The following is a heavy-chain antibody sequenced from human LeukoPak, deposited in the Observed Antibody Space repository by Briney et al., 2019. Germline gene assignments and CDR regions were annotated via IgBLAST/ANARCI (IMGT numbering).Heavy chain of an antibody. Sequence: QAGGSLRLSCAASRFTFSNYWMHWVRQAPGKGLVWVSRINSDGSSTSYADSVKGRFTISRDNAKNTLYLQMNSLRAEDTAVYYCAGEPIYYYDSSGPWGQGTLVTVSS. CDR3: AGEPIYYYDSSGP. CDR2: INSDGSST. CDR1: RFTFSNYW. V-gene: IGHV3-74*01. J-gene: IGHJ4*02. D-gene: IGHD3-22*01.